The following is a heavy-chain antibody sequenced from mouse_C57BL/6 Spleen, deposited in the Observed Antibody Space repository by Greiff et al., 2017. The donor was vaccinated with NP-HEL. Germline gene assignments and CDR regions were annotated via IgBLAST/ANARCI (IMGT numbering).Heavy chain of an antibody. Sequence: EVQLQESGPGLVKPSQSLSLTCSVTGYSITSGYYWNWIRQFPGNKLEWMGYISYDGSNNYNPSLKNRISITRDTSKNQFFLKLNSVTTEDTATYYCAREDYGSLDWGQGTTLTVSS. CDR3: AREDYGSLD. CDR1: GYSITSGYY. J-gene: IGHJ2*01. D-gene: IGHD1-1*01. CDR2: ISYDGSN. V-gene: IGHV3-6*01.